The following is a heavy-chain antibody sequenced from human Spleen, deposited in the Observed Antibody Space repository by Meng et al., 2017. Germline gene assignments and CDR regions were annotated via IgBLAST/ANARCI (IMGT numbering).Heavy chain of an antibody. CDR1: GFTFSSYW. Sequence: GGSLRLSCAVSGFTFSSYWMSWVRQAPGKGLEWVANIKQDGSEKYYVDSVKGRFTISRDNAKNSMYLQMNSLRAEDTAVYYCARTWVSPGLADYWGQGTLVTVSS. D-gene: IGHD3/OR15-3a*01. J-gene: IGHJ4*02. V-gene: IGHV3-7*01. CDR3: ARTWVSPGLADY. CDR2: IKQDGSEK.